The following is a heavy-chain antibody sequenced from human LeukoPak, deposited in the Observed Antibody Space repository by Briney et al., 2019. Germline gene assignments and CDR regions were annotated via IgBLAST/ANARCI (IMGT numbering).Heavy chain of an antibody. V-gene: IGHV3-11*01. J-gene: IGHJ4*02. CDR3: ARVKYYYDSSGYFRFYFDY. Sequence: GGSLSLSCAASGFTFSDYYRSWIRQAPGKGLEWVSYISSSGSTIYYADSVKGRLTISRDNAKHSLYLQMNSLRAEDTAVYYCARVKYYYDSSGYFRFYFDYWGQGTLVTVSS. CDR2: ISSSGSTI. D-gene: IGHD3-22*01. CDR1: GFTFSDYY.